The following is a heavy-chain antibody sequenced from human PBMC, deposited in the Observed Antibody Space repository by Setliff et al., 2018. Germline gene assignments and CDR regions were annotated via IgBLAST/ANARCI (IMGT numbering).Heavy chain of an antibody. CDR3: ARSTGYSSRFDY. J-gene: IGHJ4*02. V-gene: IGHV1-46*01. D-gene: IGHD6-13*01. CDR2: INPSSGRT. Sequence: ASVKVSCKASGYTFTSHYMHWVRQAPGLGLEWMGTINPSSGRTSYAQKFQGRVTMTRDTSTSTVYMELSSLRSEDTAVYYCARSTGYSSRFDYWGQGTLVTVSS. CDR1: GYTFTSHY.